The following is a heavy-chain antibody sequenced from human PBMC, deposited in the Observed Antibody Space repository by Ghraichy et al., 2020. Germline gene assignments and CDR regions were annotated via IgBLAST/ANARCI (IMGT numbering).Heavy chain of an antibody. D-gene: IGHD3-22*01. J-gene: IGHJ3*02. CDR3: ARDQGYYDSSGYSLTFDI. CDR1: GFTFSNYG. CDR2: IWYDGSNK. V-gene: IGHV3-33*01. Sequence: GGSLRLSCAASGFTFSNYGMHWVRQAPGKGLEWVAVIWYDGSNKYYADSVKGRITISRDNSKNTLYLQMNSLRAEDTAVYYCARDQGYYDSSGYSLTFDIWGQGTMVTVSS.